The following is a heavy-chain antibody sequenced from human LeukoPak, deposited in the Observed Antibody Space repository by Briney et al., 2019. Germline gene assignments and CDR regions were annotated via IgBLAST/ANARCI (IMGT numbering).Heavy chain of an antibody. V-gene: IGHV3-23*01. Sequence: PGGSLRLSCAASGFTFSSYAMSWVRQAPGKGLEWVSAISGSGGSTYYADSVKGRFTISRDNSKNTLYLQVNSLRAEDTAVYYCAPLYDSSGYYPSHFDYWSQGTLVTVSS. J-gene: IGHJ4*02. D-gene: IGHD3-22*01. CDR2: ISGSGGST. CDR3: APLYDSSGYYPSHFDY. CDR1: GFTFSSYA.